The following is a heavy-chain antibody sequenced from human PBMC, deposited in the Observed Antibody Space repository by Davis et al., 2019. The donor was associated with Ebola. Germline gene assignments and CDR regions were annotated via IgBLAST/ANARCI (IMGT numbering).Heavy chain of an antibody. CDR3: ARRVDSGYYDSSGYSNWFDP. CDR2: INHSGST. D-gene: IGHD3-22*01. J-gene: IGHJ5*02. Sequence: PSETLSLTCTVSGGSISSSSYHWGWIRQPPGKGLEWIGEINHSGSTNYNPSLKSRVTISVDTSKNQFSLKLSSVTAADTAVYYCARRVDSGYYDSSGYSNWFDPWGQGTLVTVSS. V-gene: IGHV4-39*01. CDR1: GGSISSSSYH.